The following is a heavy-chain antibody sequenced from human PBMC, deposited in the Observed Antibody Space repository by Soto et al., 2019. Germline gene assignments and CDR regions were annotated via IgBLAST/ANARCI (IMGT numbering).Heavy chain of an antibody. Sequence: ASVKVSCKASGYTFTSYYMHWVRQAPGQGLEWMGIINPSGGSTSYAQKFQGRVTMTRDTSTSTVYMELSSLRSEDTAVYYCAKDKGRYSSSWPPMTNWFDPWGQGTLVTVSS. CDR2: INPSGGST. CDR3: AKDKGRYSSSWPPMTNWFDP. J-gene: IGHJ5*02. D-gene: IGHD6-13*01. CDR1: GYTFTSYY. V-gene: IGHV1-46*01.